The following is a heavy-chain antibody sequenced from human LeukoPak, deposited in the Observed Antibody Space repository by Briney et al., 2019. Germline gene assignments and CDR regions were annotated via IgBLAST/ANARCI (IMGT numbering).Heavy chain of an antibody. V-gene: IGHV4-59*08. CDR2: VYDNGIT. CDR1: GGSISSYC. Sequence: PSETPSLTCTVSGGSISSYCWSWIRQPPGKGLEWIGYVYDNGITYYNPSLKSRVTISEDTSKNHFSLKLSSVTAADAAVYYCARSPLYDGFDVWGQGTMVTVSS. J-gene: IGHJ3*01. CDR3: ARSPLYDGFDV. D-gene: IGHD2-2*02.